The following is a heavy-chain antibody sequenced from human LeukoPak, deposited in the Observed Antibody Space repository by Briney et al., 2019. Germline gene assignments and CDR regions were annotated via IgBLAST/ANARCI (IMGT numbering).Heavy chain of an antibody. CDR1: GGSFSGYY. CDR3: ARGRNRFDY. CDR2: VNHRGST. D-gene: IGHD1-14*01. V-gene: IGHV4-34*01. Sequence: PSETLSLTCAVYGGSFSGYYWSWIRQPPGKGLEGIGEVNHRGSTNYNPSLKSRVTISVDTSKNQSSLKLSSVTAADTAVYYCARGRNRFDYWGQGTLVTVSS. J-gene: IGHJ4*02.